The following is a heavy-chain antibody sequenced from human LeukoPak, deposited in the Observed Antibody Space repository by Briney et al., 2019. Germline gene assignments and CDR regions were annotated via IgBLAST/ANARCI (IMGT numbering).Heavy chain of an antibody. V-gene: IGHV3-23*01. J-gene: IGHJ4*02. CDR3: AKAQNNGGDFDY. CDR2: ISGGADIT. D-gene: IGHD4-23*01. CDR1: GFTFSSYA. Sequence: GGSLRLSCAASGFTFSSYAMSWVRQAPGKGLEWVSVISGGADITYYADSVKGRFTISRDNSKNTLYLQMNSLRAEDTAVYYCAKAQNNGGDFDYWGQGILVTVAS.